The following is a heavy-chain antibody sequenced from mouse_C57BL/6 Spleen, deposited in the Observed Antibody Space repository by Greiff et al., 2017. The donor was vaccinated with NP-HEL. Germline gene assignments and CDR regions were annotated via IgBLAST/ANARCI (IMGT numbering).Heavy chain of an antibody. D-gene: IGHD1-1*01. Sequence: EVQLQQSGPELVKPGDSVKISCKASGYSFTGYFMNWVMQSHGKSLEWIGRINPYNGDTFYNQKFKGKATLTVDKSSSTAHMELRSLTSEDSAVYYCARRGLYGSSYVIAMDYWGQGTSVTVSS. CDR1: GYSFTGYF. V-gene: IGHV1-20*01. J-gene: IGHJ4*01. CDR2: INPYNGDT. CDR3: ARRGLYGSSYVIAMDY.